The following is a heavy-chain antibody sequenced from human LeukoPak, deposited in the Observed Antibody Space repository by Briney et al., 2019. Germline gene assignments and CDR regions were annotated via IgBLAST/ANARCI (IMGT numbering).Heavy chain of an antibody. CDR1: GGSISSSNYY. CDR2: IYYSGST. J-gene: IGHJ3*02. V-gene: IGHV4-39*01. D-gene: IGHD3-16*01. CDR3: ARHWGRSPHAFET. Sequence: SETLSLTCTVSGGSISSSNYYWAWIRQPPGKGLEWIGTIYYSGSTYYNPSLKSRVTISVDTSKNQFSLNLSSVTAADTAVYYCARHWGRSPHAFETWGQGTMVTVSS.